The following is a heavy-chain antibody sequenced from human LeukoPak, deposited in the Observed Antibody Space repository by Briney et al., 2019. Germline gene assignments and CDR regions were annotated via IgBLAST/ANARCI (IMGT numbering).Heavy chain of an antibody. Sequence: GGSLRLSCAASGFTFSSYGMHWVRQAPAKGLEWVAIISYDGSNKYYADSVKGRFTISRDNSKNTLYLQMNGLRAEDTAVYYCAKSTTVTQRGYFDYWGQGTLVTVSS. CDR1: GFTFSSYG. V-gene: IGHV3-30*18. J-gene: IGHJ4*02. CDR3: AKSTTVTQRGYFDY. CDR2: ISYDGSNK. D-gene: IGHD4-17*01.